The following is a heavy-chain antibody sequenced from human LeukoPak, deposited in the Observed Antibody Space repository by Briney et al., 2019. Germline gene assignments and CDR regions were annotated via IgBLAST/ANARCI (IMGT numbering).Heavy chain of an antibody. D-gene: IGHD1-7*01. J-gene: IGHJ4*02. V-gene: IGHV1-2*06. CDR1: GYTFTSYY. CDR2: INPNSGGT. Sequence: GASVKVSCKASGYTFTSYYMHWVRQAPGQGLEWMGRINPNSGGTNYAQKFQGRVTMTRGTSISTAYMELTSLRSNDTAVYYCARDQGLTGTTSDFDYWGQGTLVTVSS. CDR3: ARDQGLTGTTSDFDY.